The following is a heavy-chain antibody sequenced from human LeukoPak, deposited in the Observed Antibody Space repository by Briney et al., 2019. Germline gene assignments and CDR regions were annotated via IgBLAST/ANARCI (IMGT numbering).Heavy chain of an antibody. Sequence: GGSVRLSCAASGFTFSTYAMHWVRQAPGKGLEWVAVMSSDGRSGYYADSVKGRFTISRDNSKDTVYLQMNSLRAEDTAVFYCARDLDYWGQGTLVTVSS. CDR2: MSSDGRSG. J-gene: IGHJ4*02. CDR1: GFTFSTYA. V-gene: IGHV3-30-3*01. CDR3: ARDLDY.